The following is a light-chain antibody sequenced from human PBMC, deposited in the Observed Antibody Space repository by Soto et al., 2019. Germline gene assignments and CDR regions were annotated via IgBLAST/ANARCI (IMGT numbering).Light chain of an antibody. V-gene: IGKV1-39*01. Sequence: DIQMTQSPSSLSASVGDRVTITCRASQSISSYLNWYQQKPGKAPKLLIYAASSLHSGVPSRFSGSGSGTDFTITISSLQPEECATSYCQQSFSTVTFGPWTQVAIK. CDR1: QSISSY. CDR2: AAS. J-gene: IGKJ3*01. CDR3: QQSFSTVT.